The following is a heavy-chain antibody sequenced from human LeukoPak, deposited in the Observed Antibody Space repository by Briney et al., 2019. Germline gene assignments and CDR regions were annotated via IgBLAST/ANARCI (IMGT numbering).Heavy chain of an antibody. J-gene: IGHJ3*02. CDR3: ARDSLADDTFDI. Sequence: SQTLSLTCAISGDSVSSTRAAWNWIRQSPSRGLEWVGRTYYRSKWYNDYAVSVKGRITINPDTSKNQFSLQLNSVTPEDTAVYYCARDSLADDTFDIWGQGTMVTVSS. CDR1: GDSVSSTRAA. CDR2: TYYRSKWYN. V-gene: IGHV6-1*01.